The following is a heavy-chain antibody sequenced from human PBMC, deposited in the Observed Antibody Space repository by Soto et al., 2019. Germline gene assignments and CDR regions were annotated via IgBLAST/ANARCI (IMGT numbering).Heavy chain of an antibody. J-gene: IGHJ6*01. CDR3: ARVGGGDNKNYYYYYGTEV. CDR1: GGTFSSYA. Sequence: SVKVSCKASGGTFSSYAISWVRQAPGQGLEWMGGIIPIFGTANYAQKFQGRVTITADESTSTAYMELSSLRSEDTAVYYCARVGGGDNKNYYYYYGTEVWGQGTTVNVPS. V-gene: IGHV1-69*13. D-gene: IGHD3-10*01. CDR2: IIPIFGTA.